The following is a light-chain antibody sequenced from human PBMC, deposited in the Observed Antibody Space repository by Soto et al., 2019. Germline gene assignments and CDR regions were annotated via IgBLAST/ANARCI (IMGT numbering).Light chain of an antibody. V-gene: IGLV4-60*03. J-gene: IGLJ3*02. CDR3: ETWNSNTRV. CDR2: LEGSGNY. CDR1: SGHSSYI. Sequence: QLVLTQSSSASASLGSSVKLTCTLSSGHSSYIIAWHQHQPGKAPRYLMKLEGSGNYNKGSGVPDRFSGSSSGADRYLTISNLQSEDEADYYCETWNSNTRVFGGWTKVTVL.